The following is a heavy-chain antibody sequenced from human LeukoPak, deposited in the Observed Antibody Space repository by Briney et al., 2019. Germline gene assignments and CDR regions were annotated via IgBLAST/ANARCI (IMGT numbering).Heavy chain of an antibody. V-gene: IGHV7-4-1*02. CDR2: INTNTGNP. CDR3: ARAYCSGGSCYFDY. J-gene: IGHJ4*02. CDR1: GFTFSSYA. Sequence: PGRSLRLSCAASGFTFSSYAMNWVRQAPGQGLEWMGWINTNTGNPTYAQGFTGRFVFSLDTSVSTAYLQISSLKAEDTAVYYCARAYCSGGSCYFDYWGQGTLVTVSS. D-gene: IGHD2-15*01.